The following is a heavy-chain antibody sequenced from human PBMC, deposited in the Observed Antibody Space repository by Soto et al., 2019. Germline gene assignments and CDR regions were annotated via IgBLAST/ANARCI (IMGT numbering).Heavy chain of an antibody. Sequence: QVQLVQSGAEVKKPGASVKVSCKASGYTFTSYGISWVRQAPGQGLEWMGWISAYNGNTNYAQKLQGRVTMTTDTSTSTAYRELRSLRSDDTAVYYCARVARIVGATTSLTGDYWGQGTLVTVSS. V-gene: IGHV1-18*01. CDR3: ARVARIVGATTSLTGDY. CDR1: GYTFTSYG. CDR2: ISAYNGNT. J-gene: IGHJ4*02. D-gene: IGHD1-26*01.